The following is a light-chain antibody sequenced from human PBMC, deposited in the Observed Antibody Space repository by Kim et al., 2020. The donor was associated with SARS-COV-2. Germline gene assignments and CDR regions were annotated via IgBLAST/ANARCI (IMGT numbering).Light chain of an antibody. Sequence: GQSLTLSCTGTSSGVGSYDRVSWYPQPPGTAPKVMIYEVSNRPSGVPDRFSGSKSGNTASLTISGLQAEDEADYYCSSYTSSSTWVFGGGTQLTVL. CDR1: SSGVGSYDR. CDR2: EVS. J-gene: IGLJ3*02. CDR3: SSYTSSSTWV. V-gene: IGLV2-18*02.